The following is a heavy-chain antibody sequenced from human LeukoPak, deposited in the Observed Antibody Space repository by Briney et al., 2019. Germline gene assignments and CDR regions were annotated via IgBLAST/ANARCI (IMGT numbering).Heavy chain of an antibody. J-gene: IGHJ4*02. Sequence: SETLSLTCSVSGASINDYYWTWIRQPPGKGLEWIGYVYHTGTSGYHPSLKSRVAMSLDTSKNRVSLKLRSVTAADTAVYFCTRVVNGGHFDYWGQGTLVTVSS. CDR3: TRVVNGGHFDY. CDR2: VYHTGTS. D-gene: IGHD2-8*01. CDR1: GASINDYY. V-gene: IGHV4-59*01.